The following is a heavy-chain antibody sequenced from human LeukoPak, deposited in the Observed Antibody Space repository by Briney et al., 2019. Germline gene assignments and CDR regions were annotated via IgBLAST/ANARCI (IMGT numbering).Heavy chain of an antibody. D-gene: IGHD3-3*01. CDR2: IYTSGST. CDR1: GGSISSGSYY. Sequence: SQTLSLTCTVSGGSISSGSYYWSWIRQPAGKGLEWIGRIYTSGSTNYNPSLKSRVTISVDTSKNQFSLKLSSGTAADTAVYYCARTYYDFWSGYYYHYMDVWGKGTTVTVSS. V-gene: IGHV4-61*02. J-gene: IGHJ6*03. CDR3: ARTYYDFWSGYYYHYMDV.